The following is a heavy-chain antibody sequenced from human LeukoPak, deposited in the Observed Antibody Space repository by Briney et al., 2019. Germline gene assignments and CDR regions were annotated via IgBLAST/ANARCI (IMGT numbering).Heavy chain of an antibody. Sequence: GGSLRLSCAASGFTFNNYAIHWVRQAPGKGLEWVAVISHDGSNKYYADSVKGRFTISRDNSRNTLYLQMNSLRPEDTAVYYCARDRRGFSYGCYGDYWGQGTLVTASS. CDR3: ARDRRGFSYGCYGDY. J-gene: IGHJ4*02. V-gene: IGHV3-30-3*01. CDR1: GFTFNNYA. D-gene: IGHD5-18*01. CDR2: ISHDGSNK.